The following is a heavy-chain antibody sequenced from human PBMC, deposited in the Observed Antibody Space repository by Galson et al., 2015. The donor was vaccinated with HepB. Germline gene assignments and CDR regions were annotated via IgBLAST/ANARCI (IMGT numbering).Heavy chain of an antibody. CDR2: ISGSGGST. V-gene: IGHV3-23*01. D-gene: IGHD6-13*01. Sequence: SLRLSCAASGFTFSSYAMSWVRQAPGKGLEWVSAISGSGGSTYYADSVKGRFTISRDNSKNTLYLQMNSLRAEDTAVYYCARRGSSWYGNYYYYGMDVWGQGTTVTVSS. J-gene: IGHJ6*02. CDR3: ARRGSSWYGNYYYYGMDV. CDR1: GFTFSSYA.